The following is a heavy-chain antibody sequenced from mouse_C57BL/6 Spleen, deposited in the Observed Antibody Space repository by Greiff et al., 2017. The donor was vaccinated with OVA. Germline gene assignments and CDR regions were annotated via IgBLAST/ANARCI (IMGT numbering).Heavy chain of an antibody. Sequence: VQLQQSGPELVKPGASVKISCKASGYTFTDYYMNWVKQSHGKSLEWIGDINPNNGGTSYNQKFKGKATLTVDKSSSTAYMELRSLTSEDSAVYYCARSVPCGSYWYFDVWGTGTTVTVSS. CDR3: ARSVPCGSYWYFDV. J-gene: IGHJ1*03. V-gene: IGHV1-26*01. CDR1: GYTFTDYY. CDR2: INPNNGGT. D-gene: IGHD1-1*02.